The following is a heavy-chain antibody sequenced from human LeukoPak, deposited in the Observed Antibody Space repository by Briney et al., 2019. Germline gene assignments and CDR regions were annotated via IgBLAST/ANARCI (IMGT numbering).Heavy chain of an antibody. D-gene: IGHD3-10*01. Sequence: PGGSLRLSCAASGFTFNNYGMHWVRQAPGKGLEWVAFIRYDGSNKYYADSVKGRFTISRDNAKNSLYLQMNSLRAEDMALYYCAKALRGVPSLFDYWGQGTLVTVSS. V-gene: IGHV3-30*02. CDR3: AKALRGVPSLFDY. CDR1: GFTFNNYG. J-gene: IGHJ4*02. CDR2: IRYDGSNK.